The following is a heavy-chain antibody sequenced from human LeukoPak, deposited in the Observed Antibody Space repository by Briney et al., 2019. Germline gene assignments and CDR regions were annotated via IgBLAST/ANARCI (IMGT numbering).Heavy chain of an antibody. V-gene: IGHV3-23*01. D-gene: IGHD4-11*01. CDR2: ISGSGGST. CDR1: GFTFSSYA. J-gene: IGHJ4*02. CDR3: AKDPLRSNLVTDQKAWDGLFDY. Sequence: GGSLRLSCAASGFTFSSYAMSWVRQAPGKGPEWVSAISGSGGSTYYADSVKGRFTISRDNSKNTLYLQMNSLRAEDTAVYYCAKDPLRSNLVTDQKAWDGLFDYWGQGTLVTVSS.